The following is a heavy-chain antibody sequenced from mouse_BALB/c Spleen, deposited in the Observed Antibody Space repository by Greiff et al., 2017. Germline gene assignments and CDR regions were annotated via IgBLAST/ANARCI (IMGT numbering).Heavy chain of an antibody. CDR3: ASYYGTLAY. J-gene: IGHJ3*01. CDR2: IDPANGNT. D-gene: IGHD2-10*01. CDR1: GFNIKDTY. Sequence: VQLKQSGAELVKPGASVKLSCTASGFNIKDTYMHWVKQRPEQGLEWIGRIDPANGNTKYDPKFQGKATITADTSSNTAYLQLSSLTSEDTAVYYCASYYGTLAYWGQGTLVTVSA. V-gene: IGHV14-3*02.